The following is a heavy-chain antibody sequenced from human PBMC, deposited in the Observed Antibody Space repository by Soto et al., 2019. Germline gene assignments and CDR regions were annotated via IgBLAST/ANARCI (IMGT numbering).Heavy chain of an antibody. J-gene: IGHJ4*02. CDR1: GFTVSSKY. CDR2: IYSGGST. V-gene: IGHV3-66*01. CDR3: AREYYRSGSPSYFGY. Sequence: GGSLSLSCAASGFTVSSKYMSWGRQAPGKGLEWVSVIYSGGSTYYADSVKGRFTISRDNSKNTLYLQMNSLRAEDTAVYYCAREYYRSGSPSYFGYWGQGTLVTVSS. D-gene: IGHD3-10*01.